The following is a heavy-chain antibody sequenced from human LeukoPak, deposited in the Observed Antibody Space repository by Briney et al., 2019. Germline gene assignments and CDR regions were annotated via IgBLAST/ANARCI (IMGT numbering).Heavy chain of an antibody. J-gene: IGHJ6*03. Sequence: PGGSLRLSCAASGFTFSSYAMSWVRQAPGKGLEWVSAISGSGGSTYYADSVKGRFTISRDNSKNMLYLQMNSLRAEDTAVYYCAKAGRVPAASYMDVWGKGTTVTVSS. CDR2: ISGSGGST. V-gene: IGHV3-23*01. CDR3: AKAGRVPAASYMDV. D-gene: IGHD2-2*01. CDR1: GFTFSSYA.